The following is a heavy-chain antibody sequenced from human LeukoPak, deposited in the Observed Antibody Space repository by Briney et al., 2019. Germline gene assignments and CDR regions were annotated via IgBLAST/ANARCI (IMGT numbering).Heavy chain of an antibody. CDR3: ARATYDSSAVDAFDI. J-gene: IGHJ3*02. CDR2: TNTAGNTI. V-gene: IGHV3-11*01. Sequence: PGGSLRLSCAASGSTFRDYFMSRIRQAPGKGLEWVAYTNTAGNTIYYADSMKGRFTISRDNAKNSLYLQMNTLRAEDTAVYYCARATYDSSAVDAFDIWGQGTMVTVSP. D-gene: IGHD3-22*01. CDR1: GSTFRDYF.